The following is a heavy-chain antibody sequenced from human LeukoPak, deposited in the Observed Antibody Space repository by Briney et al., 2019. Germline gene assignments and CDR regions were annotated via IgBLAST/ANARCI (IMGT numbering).Heavy chain of an antibody. V-gene: IGHV3-48*01. CDR3: ARDENWAFDY. CDR2: TSISSGTI. Sequence: GGSLRLSCAASGFTFSSYSMNWVRQAPGKGLEWVSYTSISSGTISYADSVKGRFTISRDIAKNSLDLQMNSLRAEDTAVYYCARDENWAFDYWGQGTLVTVSS. CDR1: GFTFSSYS. J-gene: IGHJ4*02. D-gene: IGHD7-27*01.